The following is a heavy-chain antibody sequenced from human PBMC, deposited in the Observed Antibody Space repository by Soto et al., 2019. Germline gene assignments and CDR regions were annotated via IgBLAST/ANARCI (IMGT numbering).Heavy chain of an antibody. CDR1: GFTFTRSA. CDR3: ATGDYYYYDMDV. CDR2: IVVGSGNT. J-gene: IGHJ6*02. V-gene: IGHV1-58*01. Sequence: GASVKVCCKASGFTFTRSAVQWVRQARGQRLEWIGWIVVGSGNTNYAQKFQERVTITRDTSISTAYMELSRLRSDDTAVYYCATGDYYYYDMDVWGQGTTVTVSS.